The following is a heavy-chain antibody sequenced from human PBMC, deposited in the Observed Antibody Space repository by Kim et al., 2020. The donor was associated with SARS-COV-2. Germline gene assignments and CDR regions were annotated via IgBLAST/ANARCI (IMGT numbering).Heavy chain of an antibody. Sequence: GGSLRLSCAASGFTFSSYGMHWVRQAPGKGLEWVAVISYDGSNKYYADSVKGRFTISRDNSKNTLYLQMNSLRAEDTAVYYCANSKAYYGSGSYYNPLDYWGQGTLVTVSS. V-gene: IGHV3-30*18. D-gene: IGHD3-10*01. CDR2: ISYDGSNK. J-gene: IGHJ4*02. CDR3: ANSKAYYGSGSYYNPLDY. CDR1: GFTFSSYG.